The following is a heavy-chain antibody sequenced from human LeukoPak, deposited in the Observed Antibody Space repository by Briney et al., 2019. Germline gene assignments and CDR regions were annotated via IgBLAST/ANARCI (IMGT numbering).Heavy chain of an antibody. CDR3: ARSSGYGYDY. Sequence: GGSLRLSCATSGFTFSSNWMSWVRHVPGRGLDWVANIKPDGSAQYYAASVKGRFTVSRDNAKNSLYLQMNSLRAEDTAVYYCARSSGYGYDYWGQGTLVTVSS. CDR2: IKPDGSAQ. CDR1: GFTFSSNW. D-gene: IGHD5-18*01. J-gene: IGHJ4*02. V-gene: IGHV3-7*01.